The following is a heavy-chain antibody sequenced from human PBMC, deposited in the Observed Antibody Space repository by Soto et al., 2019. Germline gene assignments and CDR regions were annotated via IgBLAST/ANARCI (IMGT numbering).Heavy chain of an antibody. V-gene: IGHV3-53*04. J-gene: IGHJ4*02. CDR3: LRDLRLGELSPTPPFDY. CDR2: IYSGGST. Sequence: GGSLRLSCAASGFTVSSNYMSWVRQAPGKGLEWVSVIYSGGSTYYADSVKGRFTISRHNSKNTLYLQMNSLRAEDTAVYYCLRDLRLGELSPTPPFDYWGQGTLVTVSS. D-gene: IGHD3-16*02. CDR1: GFTVSSNY.